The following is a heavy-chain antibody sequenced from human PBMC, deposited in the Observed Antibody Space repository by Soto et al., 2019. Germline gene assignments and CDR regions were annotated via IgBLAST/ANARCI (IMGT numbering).Heavy chain of an antibody. J-gene: IGHJ4*02. Sequence: SETLSLTCSVSGGSISTVGHYWTWIRQPPGKGLEWVGSIYHTGSTYYSKSLRSRLTMSVDTSKSQFSLRLSSVTAADTAVYYCARATGTLRSRNCDYWGQGSLVTVSS. V-gene: IGHV4-31*03. CDR2: IYHTGST. D-gene: IGHD1-1*01. CDR1: GGSISTVGHY. CDR3: ARATGTLRSRNCDY.